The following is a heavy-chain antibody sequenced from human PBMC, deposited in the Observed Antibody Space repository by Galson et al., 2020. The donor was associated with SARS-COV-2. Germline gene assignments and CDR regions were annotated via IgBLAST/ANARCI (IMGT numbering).Heavy chain of an antibody. Sequence: GGSLRLSCTPSTFNFEFHEMNWVRQAPGKGLEWISYISSGGRTVTYADSVKGRFTISRDSAKKSLYLDMANLRAEDTAVYYCATQEASIAGNYFFDNWGQGTLVTVSS. CDR3: ATQEASIAGNYFFDN. CDR2: ISSGGRTV. D-gene: IGHD1-7*01. V-gene: IGHV3-48*03. J-gene: IGHJ4*02. CDR1: TFNFEFHE.